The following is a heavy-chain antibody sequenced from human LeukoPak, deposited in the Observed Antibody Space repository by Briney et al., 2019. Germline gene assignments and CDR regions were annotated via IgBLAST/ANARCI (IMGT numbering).Heavy chain of an antibody. CDR1: GGSFSGYY. CDR2: INHSGST. Sequence: SETLSLTCAVYGGSFSGYYWSWIRQPPGKGLEWIGEINHSGSTNYNPSLKSRVTISVDTSKNQFSLKLSSVTAADTAVYYCARDRGRDTAMVDAFDIWGQGTMVTVSS. V-gene: IGHV4-34*01. J-gene: IGHJ3*02. D-gene: IGHD5-18*01. CDR3: ARDRGRDTAMVDAFDI.